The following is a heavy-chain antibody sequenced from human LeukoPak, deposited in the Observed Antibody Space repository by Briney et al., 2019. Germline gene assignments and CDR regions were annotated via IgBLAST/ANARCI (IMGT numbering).Heavy chain of an antibody. CDR2: IYSGGST. D-gene: IGHD3-22*01. V-gene: IGHV3-66*01. Sequence: GGSLRLSCAASGFAVSSNYMSWVRQAPGKGLEWVSVIYSGGSTYYADSVKGRFTISRDNSKNTLYLQMNSLRAEDTAVYYCARGLGDSSGYYFGYFDYWGQGTLVTVSS. CDR3: ARGLGDSSGYYFGYFDY. J-gene: IGHJ4*02. CDR1: GFAVSSNY.